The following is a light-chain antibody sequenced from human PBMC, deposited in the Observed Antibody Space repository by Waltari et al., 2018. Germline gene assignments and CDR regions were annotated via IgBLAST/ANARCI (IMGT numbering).Light chain of an antibody. CDR1: QSVSTY. CDR3: QQRSNWPSIT. Sequence: DIVLTQSPATLSLSPGERATLSCRASQSVSTYLAWYQQKPGQAPRLLIYDASNRATGIPARFSGSGSGTDFTLTISSLEPEDFAVYYCQQRSNWPSITFGQGTRLEFK. J-gene: IGKJ5*01. V-gene: IGKV3-11*01. CDR2: DAS.